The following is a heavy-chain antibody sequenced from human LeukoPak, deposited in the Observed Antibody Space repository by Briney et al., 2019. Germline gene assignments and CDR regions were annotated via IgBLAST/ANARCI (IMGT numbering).Heavy chain of an antibody. V-gene: IGHV3-64*01. D-gene: IGHD2-21*01. Sequence: PGVSLRLSCAASGFTFNNYAMHWVRQAPGKGLEYVSGISSNGVATYYANSVKGRFTISRDNSKNTLYLQMASLRAEDMAVYYCARRFASIEFFSDYWGQGALVTVSS. J-gene: IGHJ4*02. CDR2: ISSNGVAT. CDR1: GFTFNNYA. CDR3: ARRFASIEFFSDY.